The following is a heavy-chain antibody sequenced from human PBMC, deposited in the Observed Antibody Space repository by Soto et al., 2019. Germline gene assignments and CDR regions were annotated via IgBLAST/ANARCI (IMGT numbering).Heavy chain of an antibody. Sequence: PSETLSLTCTVSGGSISSSSYHWGWIRQPPGKGLEWIGNIYYSGSISYKPSLRGRVTISADTSKTQFSLKLSSVTAADTAVYYCAKLYYHDSTASYYFDYWGQGTLVTVSS. D-gene: IGHD3-22*01. J-gene: IGHJ4*02. CDR1: GGSISSSSYH. CDR3: AKLYYHDSTASYYFDY. V-gene: IGHV4-39*01. CDR2: IYYSGSI.